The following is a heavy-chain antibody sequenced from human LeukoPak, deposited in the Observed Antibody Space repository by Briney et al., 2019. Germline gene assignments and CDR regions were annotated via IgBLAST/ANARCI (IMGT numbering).Heavy chain of an antibody. CDR1: GFTFSSYA. Sequence: GGSLRLSCAASGFTFSSYAMSWVRQAPGKGLEWISLISGDGGSTYYADSVKGRFTISRDNSKNSLYLQMNSLRTEDTALYYCAKGGITIFGVVTSGYWGQGTLVTISS. CDR2: ISGDGGST. D-gene: IGHD3-3*01. V-gene: IGHV3-43*02. J-gene: IGHJ4*02. CDR3: AKGGITIFGVVTSGY.